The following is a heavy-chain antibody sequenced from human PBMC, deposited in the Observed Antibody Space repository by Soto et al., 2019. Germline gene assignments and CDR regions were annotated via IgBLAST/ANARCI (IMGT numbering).Heavy chain of an antibody. Sequence: GXLXLSCAASVFTFXTTDMSWVRQAPGEGLEWVSTIDGSGGITYYADSVKGRFTISRDNSRNTVYVQINSLRGDDTALYYCVKNSGWFNTWGQGALVTVSS. V-gene: IGHV3-23*01. CDR1: VFTFXTTD. D-gene: IGHD2-21*01. J-gene: IGHJ5*02. CDR3: VKNSGWFNT. CDR2: IDGSGGIT.